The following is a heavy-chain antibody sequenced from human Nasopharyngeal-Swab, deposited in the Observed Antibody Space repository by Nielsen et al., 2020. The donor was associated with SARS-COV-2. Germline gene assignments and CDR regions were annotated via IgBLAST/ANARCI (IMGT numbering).Heavy chain of an antibody. CDR3: ASLGYCSGGSCPNYYGMDV. D-gene: IGHD2-15*01. J-gene: IGHJ6*02. CDR2: ISAYNGNT. V-gene: IGHV1-18*01. Sequence: WVRQAPGQGLEWMGWISAYNGNTNYAQKLQGRVTMTTDTSTSTAYMELSSLRSEDTAVYYCASLGYCSGGSCPNYYGMDVWGQGTTVTVSS.